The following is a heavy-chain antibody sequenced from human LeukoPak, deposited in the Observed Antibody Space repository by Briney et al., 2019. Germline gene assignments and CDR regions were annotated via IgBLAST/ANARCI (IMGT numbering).Heavy chain of an antibody. CDR1: GFTFSSYG. V-gene: IGHV3-33*01. J-gene: IGHJ5*02. CDR2: IWYDGSNK. Sequence: GGSLRLSCAASGFTFSSYGMHWVRQAPGKGLEWVAVIWYDGSNKYYADFVKGRFTISRDNYKNTLYLQMNSLRAEDTAVYYCARDRSVGATRGWFDPWGQGTLVTVSS. D-gene: IGHD1-26*01. CDR3: ARDRSVGATRGWFDP.